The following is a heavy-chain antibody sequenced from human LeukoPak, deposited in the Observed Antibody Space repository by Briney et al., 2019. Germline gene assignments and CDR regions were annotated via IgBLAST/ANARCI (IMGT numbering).Heavy chain of an antibody. CDR1: GFTFSSYA. CDR2: ISGSGGST. V-gene: IGHV3-23*01. J-gene: IGHJ4*02. CDR3: AKVQWNGGSGSYIDY. Sequence: GGSLRLSCAVSGFTFSSYAMSWVRQAPGKGLEWVSAISGSGGSTYYADSVKGRFTISRDNSKNTLYLQMDSLRAEDTAVYYCAKVQWNGGSGSYIDYWGQGTLVTVSS. D-gene: IGHD3-10*01.